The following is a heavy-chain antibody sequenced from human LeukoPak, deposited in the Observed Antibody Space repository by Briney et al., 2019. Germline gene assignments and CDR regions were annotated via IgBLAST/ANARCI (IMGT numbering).Heavy chain of an antibody. J-gene: IGHJ4*02. Sequence: GGSLRLSCAASGFTFSLYAMSWVRQAPGKGLEWVSAISGSGGYTDYADSVKGRFTISRDNSKNTRYVQMNSLRAEDTAVYYCAKDQRGYDKPIDYWGQGTLVTVSS. D-gene: IGHD5-12*01. V-gene: IGHV3-23*01. CDR2: ISGSGGYT. CDR1: GFTFSLYA. CDR3: AKDQRGYDKPIDY.